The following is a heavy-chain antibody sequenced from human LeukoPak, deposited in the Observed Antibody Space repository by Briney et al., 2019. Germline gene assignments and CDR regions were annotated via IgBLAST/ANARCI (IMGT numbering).Heavy chain of an antibody. D-gene: IGHD6-13*01. J-gene: IGHJ4*02. CDR3: ARVHSSTWDGSYFDF. CDR2: ARNKARSYTT. V-gene: IGHV3-72*01. Sequence: GGSLRLSCAASGFSFSDYYMDWIRQAPGKGLEWVGRARNKARSYTTEYAASVKGRFTISRDDSKNSLYLQMNSLKTEDTAVYYCARVHSSTWDGSYFDFWGQGTLVTVSS. CDR1: GFSFSDYY.